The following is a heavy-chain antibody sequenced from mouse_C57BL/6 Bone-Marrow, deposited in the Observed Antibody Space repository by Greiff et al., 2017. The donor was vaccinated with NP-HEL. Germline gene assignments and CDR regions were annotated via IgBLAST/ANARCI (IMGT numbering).Heavy chain of an antibody. CDR1: GYTFTSYG. CDR2: IYPRSGNT. CDR3: ARRTNWDRFDY. V-gene: IGHV1-81*01. Sequence: QVQLKESGAELARPGASVKLSCKASGYTFTSYGISWVKQRTGQGLEWIGEIYPRSGNTYYNEKFKGKATLTADKSSSTAYMELRSLTSEDSAVYFCARRTNWDRFDYWGQGTTLTVSS. J-gene: IGHJ2*01. D-gene: IGHD4-1*01.